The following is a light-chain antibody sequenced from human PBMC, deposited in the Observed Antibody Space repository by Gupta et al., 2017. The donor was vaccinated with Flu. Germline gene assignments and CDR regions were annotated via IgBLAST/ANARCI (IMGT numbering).Light chain of an antibody. V-gene: IGKV2-28*01. CDR2: LGS. J-gene: IGKJ1*01. CDR3: MQSLQTPWT. CDR1: QSLLHINQYNY. Sequence: DIVMTQFPLSLPVIPGESASISCRSSQSLLHINQYNYLDWYVQKPGQSPQLLIYLGSNRASGVPGRFSGSGAGTHFTLKISKVEAEDVGIYYCMQSLQTPWTFGQGTKVEI.